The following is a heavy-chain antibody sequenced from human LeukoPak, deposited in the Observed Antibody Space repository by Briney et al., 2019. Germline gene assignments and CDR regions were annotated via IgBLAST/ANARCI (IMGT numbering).Heavy chain of an antibody. J-gene: IGHJ6*02. CDR2: ISGSGSST. V-gene: IGHV3-23*01. CDR3: AREAGVFGVVTSYYYGMDV. Sequence: GGSLRLSCAASGFTFSSYAMSWVRQAPGKGLEWVSAISGSGSSTYYADSVKGRFTISRDNSKNTLYLQMNSLRAEDTAVYYCAREAGVFGVVTSYYYGMDVWGQGTTVTVSS. CDR1: GFTFSSYA. D-gene: IGHD3-3*01.